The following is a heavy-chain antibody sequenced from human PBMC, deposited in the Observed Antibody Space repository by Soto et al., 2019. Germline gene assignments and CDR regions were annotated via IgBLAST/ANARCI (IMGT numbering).Heavy chain of an antibody. CDR2: IIPIFGTA. Sequence: QVQLVQSGAEVKKPGSSVKVSCKASGGTFSSNAISWVRQAPGQGLEWMGGIIPIFGTANYAQKFQGRVTITADKSTSTAYMELSSLRSEDTAVYYCARGAMVGPPLGWRLYYFDYWGQGTLVTVSS. CDR1: GGTFSSNA. J-gene: IGHJ4*02. CDR3: ARGAMVGPPLGWRLYYFDY. D-gene: IGHD5-18*01. V-gene: IGHV1-69*06.